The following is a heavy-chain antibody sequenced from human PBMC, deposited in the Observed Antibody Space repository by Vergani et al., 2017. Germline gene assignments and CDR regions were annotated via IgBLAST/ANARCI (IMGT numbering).Heavy chain of an antibody. CDR3: AKSAAAGSEY. CDR2: ISWNSGSI. V-gene: IGHV3-9*01. J-gene: IGHJ4*02. CDR1: GFTFDDYA. Sequence: EVQLVESGGGLVQPGRSLRLSCAASGFTFDDYAMHWVRQAPGKGLEWVSGISWNSGSIGYADSVKGRFTISRDNAKNSLYLQMNSLRAEDTALYYCAKSAAAGSEYWGQGTLVTVSS. D-gene: IGHD6-13*01.